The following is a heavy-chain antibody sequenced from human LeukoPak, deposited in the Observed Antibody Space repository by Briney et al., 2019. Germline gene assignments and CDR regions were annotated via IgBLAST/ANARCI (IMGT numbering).Heavy chain of an antibody. J-gene: IGHJ4*02. CDR2: IDWDDDK. Sequence: SGPTLVNPTQTLKPTCTFSGFSLSTSGMRVSWIRQPPGKALEWLARIDWDDDKFYSTSLKTRLTVSKDTSRNQVVLTMTNMDPVDTATYYCARHYYDSSGYYDAYFDYWGQGTLVTVSS. CDR3: ARHYYDSSGYYDAYFDY. CDR1: GFSLSTSGMR. V-gene: IGHV2-70*04. D-gene: IGHD3-22*01.